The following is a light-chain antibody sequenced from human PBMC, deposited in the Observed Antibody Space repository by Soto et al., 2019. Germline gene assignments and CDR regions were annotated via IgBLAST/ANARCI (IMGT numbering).Light chain of an antibody. CDR2: EVN. CDR3: CSYAGGSTFEWV. J-gene: IGLJ3*02. V-gene: IGLV2-23*02. Sequence: QSALTQPASVSGSPGQSITISCTGTSSDVGSYNLVSWYQQHPGKAPKIMIYEVNSRPSGVSNRFSGSKSGNTASLTISGLQAEDEADYYCCSYAGGSTFEWVFGGGTQLTVL. CDR1: SSDVGSYNL.